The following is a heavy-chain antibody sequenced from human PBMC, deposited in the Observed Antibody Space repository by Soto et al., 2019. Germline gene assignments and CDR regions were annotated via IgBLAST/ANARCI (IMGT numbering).Heavy chain of an antibody. CDR3: ARTTMVRGVRS. CDR1: GGSFSGYY. J-gene: IGHJ4*02. CDR2: INHSGST. Sequence: QVQLQQWGAGLLKPSETLSLTCAVYGGSFSGYYWSWIRQPPGKGLEWIGEINHSGSTNYNPSLKSRVTISVDTSKNQFSLKLSSVTAADTAVYYCARTTMVRGVRSWGQGTLVTVSS. D-gene: IGHD3-10*01. V-gene: IGHV4-34*01.